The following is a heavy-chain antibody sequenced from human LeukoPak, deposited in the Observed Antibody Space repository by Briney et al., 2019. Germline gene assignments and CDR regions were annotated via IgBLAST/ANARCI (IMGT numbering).Heavy chain of an antibody. CDR3: ARHFTHLWFGEPLIPYYFDY. CDR1: GGSISSSSYY. Sequence: SETLSLTRTVSGGSISSSSYYWGWIRQPPGKGLEWIGSIYYSGSTYYNPSLKSRVTISVDTSKNQFSLKLSSVTAADTAVYYCARHFTHLWFGEPLIPYYFDYWGQGTLVTVSS. D-gene: IGHD3-10*01. V-gene: IGHV4-39*01. CDR2: IYYSGST. J-gene: IGHJ4*02.